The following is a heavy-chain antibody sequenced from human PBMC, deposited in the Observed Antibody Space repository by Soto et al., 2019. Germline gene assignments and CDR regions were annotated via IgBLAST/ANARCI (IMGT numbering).Heavy chain of an antibody. J-gene: IGHJ6*02. V-gene: IGHV1-18*01. D-gene: IGHD5-12*01. CDR1: GYTFTRSG. CDR2: ISTYNGDR. Sequence: QVQLVQSGAEVKKPGASVKVSCKASGYTFTRSGISWVRQAPGQGLAWMGWISTYNGDRNYAQTFQGRVTMTTDTSTSTVHMEVRSLKSDDKAVYYCAREGVAPYYYYGMYVWGQGTPVTVSS. CDR3: AREGVAPYYYYGMYV.